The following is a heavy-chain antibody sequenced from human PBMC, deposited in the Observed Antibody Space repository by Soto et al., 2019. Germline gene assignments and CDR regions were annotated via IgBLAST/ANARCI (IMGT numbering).Heavy chain of an antibody. J-gene: IGHJ6*03. D-gene: IGHD2-15*01. CDR2: IWYDGSNK. CDR1: GFTFSSYG. CDR3: ARRGGSSVDYYYYYYMDV. Sequence: GGSLRLSCAASGFTFSSYGMHWVRQAPGKGLEWVAVIWYDGSNKYYADSVKGRFTISRDNSKNTLYLQMNSLRAEDTAVYYCARRGGSSVDYYYYYYMDVWGKGTTVTVSS. V-gene: IGHV3-33*01.